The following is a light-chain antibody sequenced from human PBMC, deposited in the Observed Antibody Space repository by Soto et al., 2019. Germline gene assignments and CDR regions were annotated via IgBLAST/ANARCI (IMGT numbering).Light chain of an antibody. Sequence: EIVMTQSRFTLSLSPVETATLSCRASQSVSSNYVAWFHQKPGQAPRLLIYGASMRATGIPVRFSGGGSGTDFTLTISRLEPEDFAVYYCQQYGYSPRTFGQGTKVDI. CDR3: QQYGYSPRT. J-gene: IGKJ1*01. V-gene: IGKV3-20*01. CDR1: QSVSSNY. CDR2: GAS.